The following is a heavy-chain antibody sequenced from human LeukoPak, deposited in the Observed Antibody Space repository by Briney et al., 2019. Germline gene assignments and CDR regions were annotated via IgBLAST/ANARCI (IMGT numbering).Heavy chain of an antibody. CDR2: FDPEDGET. J-gene: IGHJ5*02. D-gene: IGHD2-21*01. V-gene: IGHV1-24*01. Sequence: ASVKVSCKVSGYTLTELSMHWVRQAPGKGLEWMGGFDPEDGETIYAQKFQGRVTMTEDTSTDTAYMGLSSLRSEDTAVYYCATVTGYSHGGQNNWFDPWGQGTLVTVSS. CDR3: ATVTGYSHGGQNNWFDP. CDR1: GYTLTELS.